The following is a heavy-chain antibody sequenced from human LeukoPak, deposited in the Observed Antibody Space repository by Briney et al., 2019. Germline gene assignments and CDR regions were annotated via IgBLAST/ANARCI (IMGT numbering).Heavy chain of an antibody. CDR3: ARALGRGRYFDY. V-gene: IGHV3-74*01. CDR2: INSDGSST. Sequence: PGGSLRPSCAASGFTFSSYWMHWVRQAPGKGLVWVSRINSDGSSTSYADSVKGRFTISRDNAKNTLYLQMNSLRAEDTAVYYCARALGRGRYFDYWGQGTLVTVSS. J-gene: IGHJ4*02. D-gene: IGHD1-1*01. CDR1: GFTFSSYW.